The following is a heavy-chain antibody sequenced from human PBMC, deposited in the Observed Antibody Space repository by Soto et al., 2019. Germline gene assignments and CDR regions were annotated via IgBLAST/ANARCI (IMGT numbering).Heavy chain of an antibody. V-gene: IGHV4-59*01. CDR2: IYYNGST. D-gene: IGHD3-3*01. CDR3: ARDNSSITIFGVVPNGMDV. J-gene: IGHJ6*02. CDR1: VGAISSYY. Sequence: SEPLCLPCTVSVGAISSYYWSWIRQRPVKVPARIVYIYYNGSTTYNPSLKSRVTISVDTPKNQFSLKLSSVTAADTAVYYCARDNSSITIFGVVPNGMDVWGQGPTVTVSS.